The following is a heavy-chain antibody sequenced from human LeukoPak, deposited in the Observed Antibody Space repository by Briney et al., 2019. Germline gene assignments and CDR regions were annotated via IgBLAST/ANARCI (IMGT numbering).Heavy chain of an antibody. CDR2: IYYSGST. CDR1: GGSISSGGYY. V-gene: IGHV4-31*11. CDR3: ASGDNDPLFDY. J-gene: IGHJ4*02. D-gene: IGHD1-1*01. Sequence: SETLSLTCAVSGGSISSGGYYWSWIRQHPGKGLEWIGSIYYSGSTNYNPSLQGRVTISLDTSRNQFSLKLSSVTAADTAVYYCASGDNDPLFDYWGQGTLVTVSS.